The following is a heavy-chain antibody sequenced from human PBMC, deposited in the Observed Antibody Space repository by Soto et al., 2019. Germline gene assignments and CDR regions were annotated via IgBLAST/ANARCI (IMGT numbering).Heavy chain of an antibody. J-gene: IGHJ6*02. V-gene: IGHV1-69*12. CDR3: ASQRADRGVIPYYGMDV. CDR1: GGTFSSYA. D-gene: IGHD3-10*01. CDR2: IIPIFGTA. Sequence: QVQLVQSGAEVKKPGSSVKVSCKASGGTFSSYAISWVRQAPGQGLEWMGGIIPIFGTANYAQKFQGRVTITADEAPSTAYMELSSLRSEDTAVYYCASQRADRGVIPYYGMDVWGQGTTVTVSS.